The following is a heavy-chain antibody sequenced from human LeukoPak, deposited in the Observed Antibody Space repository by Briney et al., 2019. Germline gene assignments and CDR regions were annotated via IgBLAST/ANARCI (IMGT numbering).Heavy chain of an antibody. J-gene: IGHJ4*02. CDR3: TTDQHY. CDR1: GFIFNNAW. CDR2: IKSKTDGGST. Sequence: GGSLRLSCAASGFIFNNAWMSWVRQAPGKGLEWVGRIKSKTDGGSTEYAAPLKGRFTISRDDSKKKLYLQMNSLKTEDTAVYYCTTDQHYWGQGTRVTVSS. V-gene: IGHV3-15*01.